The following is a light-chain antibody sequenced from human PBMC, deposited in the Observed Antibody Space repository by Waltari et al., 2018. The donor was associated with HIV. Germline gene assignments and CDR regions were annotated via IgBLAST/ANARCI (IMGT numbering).Light chain of an antibody. CDR3: QQLNIYPLS. Sequence: DIQLTQSPSFLSASVGERVTITCRASQDINSNLAWYQQKPGKAPKLLIYIASILQSGVPSRFSGSGSGTEFTLTITSLQPDDFATYYCQQLNIYPLSFGGGTKVEIK. CDR2: IAS. V-gene: IGKV1-9*01. CDR1: QDINSN. J-gene: IGKJ4*01.